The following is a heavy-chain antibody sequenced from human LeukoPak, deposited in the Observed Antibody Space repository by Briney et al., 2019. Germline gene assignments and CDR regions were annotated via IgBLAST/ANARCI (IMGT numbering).Heavy chain of an antibody. J-gene: IGHJ3*01. Sequence: PGGSLRLSCAASGFIFSSYAMSWVRQAPGKGLEWVSGISESGGSTYYADSVKGRFTISRDNSKNTLYLQMNSLRAEDTAVYYCAKDLAAGIAFDLWGQGTMAIVSS. CDR3: AKDLAAGIAFDL. CDR2: ISESGGST. D-gene: IGHD6-13*01. CDR1: GFIFSSYA. V-gene: IGHV3-23*01.